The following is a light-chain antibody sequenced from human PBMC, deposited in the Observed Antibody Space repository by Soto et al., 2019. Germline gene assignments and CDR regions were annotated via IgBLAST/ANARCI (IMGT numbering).Light chain of an antibody. V-gene: IGKV3-20*01. CDR1: QSVSSSY. CDR3: QQYGSSPYT. J-gene: IGKJ2*01. Sequence: EIVLTQTPGTLSLSPGERATLSCRASQSVSSSYLAWYQQKPGQAPRLLLYGASSRATGIPDRFSGSGSGTDFTLTINRLEPEDCAVYYCQQYGSSPYTFGQGTKLEIK. CDR2: GAS.